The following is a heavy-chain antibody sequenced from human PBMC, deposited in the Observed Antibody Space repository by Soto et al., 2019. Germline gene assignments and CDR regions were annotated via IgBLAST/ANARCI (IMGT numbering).Heavy chain of an antibody. Sequence: ASVKVSCKASGYTFTSYDINWVRQATGQGLEWMGWMNPNSGNTGYAQKFQGRVTMTRNTSISTAYMELSSLRSEDTAVYYCASTYYDILTDYYYFDYWGQGTLVTVSS. D-gene: IGHD3-9*01. CDR2: MNPNSGNT. J-gene: IGHJ4*02. CDR3: ASTYYDILTDYYYFDY. V-gene: IGHV1-8*01. CDR1: GYTFTSYD.